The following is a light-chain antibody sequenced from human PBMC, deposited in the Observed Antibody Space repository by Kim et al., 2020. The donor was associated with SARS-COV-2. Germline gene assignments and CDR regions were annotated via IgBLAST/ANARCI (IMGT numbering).Light chain of an antibody. CDR2: GKN. CDR3: NSRGSNDNVL. CDR1: SLRSYY. V-gene: IGLV3-19*01. J-gene: IGLJ2*01. Sequence: SSELTQDPDVSVALGQTVRITCQGDSLRSYYATWYQQKPGQAPIVVIYGKNNRPSGIPDRFSGSSSGDTASLTITDTQAGDEADYYCNSRGSNDNVLFGGGTQLTVL.